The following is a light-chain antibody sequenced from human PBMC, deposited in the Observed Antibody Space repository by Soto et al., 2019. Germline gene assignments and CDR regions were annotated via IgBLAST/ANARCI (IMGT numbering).Light chain of an antibody. V-gene: IGLV2-14*01. CDR2: EVS. J-gene: IGLJ1*01. CDR1: SSDVGGYNY. Sequence: QSVLTQPASVSGSPGQSITISCTGTSSDVGGYNYVSWCQQHPGKAPKLMIYEVSNRPSGISNRFSGSKSGNTPSLTISGLQTEDEADYYCTSYTNSSTRVFATGTKVTVL. CDR3: TSYTNSSTRV.